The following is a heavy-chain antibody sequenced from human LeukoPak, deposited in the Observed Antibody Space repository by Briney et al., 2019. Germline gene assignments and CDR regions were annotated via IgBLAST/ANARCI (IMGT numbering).Heavy chain of an antibody. J-gene: IGHJ4*02. V-gene: IGHV5-51*01. CDR2: THPRDSDI. Sequence: GESLKISCKGSGYGFTTYWLAWVRQMPGKGLDWIAITHPRDSDIRYSPPFQGQVTISADKSISTAYLQWNSLKASDTAIYYCARMIGLGEVSPYFDYWGQGSLVTVSS. CDR3: ARMIGLGEVSPYFDY. D-gene: IGHD3-16*02. CDR1: GYGFTTYW.